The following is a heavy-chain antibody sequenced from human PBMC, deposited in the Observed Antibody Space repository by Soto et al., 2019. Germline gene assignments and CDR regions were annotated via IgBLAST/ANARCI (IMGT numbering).Heavy chain of an antibody. CDR2: ISYDGSNK. CDR1: GFTFSSYG. D-gene: IGHD7-27*01. Sequence: QVQLVESGGGVLQPGRSLRLSCAASGFTFSSYGMHWVRQAPGKGLEWVELISYDGSNKYYADSVKGRFTVSRDNSKNTLYVQMNSLRTEDTAVYYCAKDLGHGGRGAFDIWGQGTMVTVSS. CDR3: AKDLGHGGRGAFDI. V-gene: IGHV3-30*18. J-gene: IGHJ3*02.